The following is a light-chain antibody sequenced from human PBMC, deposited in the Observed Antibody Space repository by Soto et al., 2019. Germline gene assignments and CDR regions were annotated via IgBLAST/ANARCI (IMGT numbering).Light chain of an antibody. CDR1: QSISGY. J-gene: IGKJ3*01. CDR3: QQYDNLPLT. Sequence: DIQMTQSPSSLSASVGDRVTITCRASQSISGYLNWYQQKPGRAPNLLIYTAFSLQSGVPSRFSGSASGTDFTLTISSLQPEDFATYYCQQYDNLPLTFGPGTKVDIK. CDR2: TAF. V-gene: IGKV1-39*01.